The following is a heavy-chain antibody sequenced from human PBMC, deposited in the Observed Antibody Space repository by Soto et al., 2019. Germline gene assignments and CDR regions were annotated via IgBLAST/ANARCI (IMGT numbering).Heavy chain of an antibody. Sequence: AGGSLRLSCAASGFTFSGYAMSWVRQAPGKGLEWVSSITATGGHTYYADSVKGRFTISRDNSKNTLYLQMNSLRAEDTAVYFCAKAWQLDYYYYGMDVWGQGTTVTVSS. V-gene: IGHV3-23*01. CDR2: ITATGGHT. D-gene: IGHD6-6*01. J-gene: IGHJ6*02. CDR1: GFTFSGYA. CDR3: AKAWQLDYYYYGMDV.